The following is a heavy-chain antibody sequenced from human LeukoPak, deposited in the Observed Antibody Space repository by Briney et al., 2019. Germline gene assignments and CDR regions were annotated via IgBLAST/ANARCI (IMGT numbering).Heavy chain of an antibody. CDR3: ASQIVGATWEGDDAFDI. Sequence: ASVKVSCKASGYTFTSYGISWVRQAPGQGLEWMGWISAYNGNTNYAQKLQGRVTMTTDTSTSTAYMELRSLRSDDTAVYYCASQIVGATWEGDDAFDIWGQGTMATVSS. V-gene: IGHV1-18*01. CDR1: GYTFTSYG. J-gene: IGHJ3*02. D-gene: IGHD1-26*01. CDR2: ISAYNGNT.